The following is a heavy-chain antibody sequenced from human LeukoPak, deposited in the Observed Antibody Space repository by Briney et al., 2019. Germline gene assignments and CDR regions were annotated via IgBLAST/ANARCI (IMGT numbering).Heavy chain of an antibody. Sequence: PSETLSLTCTVSGGSISSGNNYWGWIRQPSGKGLEWIGSIYYSGSTYYNLSLKSRVTISVDTSKNQFSLKLSSVTAADTAVYYCARHGITMIVVVRYYFDYWGQGTLVTVSS. V-gene: IGHV4-39*01. J-gene: IGHJ4*02. CDR1: GGSISSGNNY. CDR3: ARHGITMIVVVRYYFDY. D-gene: IGHD3-22*01. CDR2: IYYSGST.